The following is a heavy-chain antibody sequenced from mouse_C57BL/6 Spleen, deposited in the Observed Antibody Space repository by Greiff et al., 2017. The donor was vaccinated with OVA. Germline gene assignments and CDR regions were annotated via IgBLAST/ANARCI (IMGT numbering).Heavy chain of an antibody. D-gene: IGHD2-4*01. V-gene: IGHV14-1*01. Sequence: VQLQQSGAELVRPGASVKLSCTASGFNIKDYYMHWVKQRPEQGLEWIGRIDPEDGDTEYAPKFQGKATMTADTSSNTAYLQLSSLTSEDTAVYYCTKGGDYDGRSYAMDYWGQGTSVTVSS. CDR3: TKGGDYDGRSYAMDY. CDR2: IDPEDGDT. J-gene: IGHJ4*01. CDR1: GFNIKDYY.